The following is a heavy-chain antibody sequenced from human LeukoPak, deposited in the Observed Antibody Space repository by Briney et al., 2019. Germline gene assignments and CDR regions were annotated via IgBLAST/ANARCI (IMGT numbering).Heavy chain of an antibody. Sequence: GRSLRLSCAASGFTFSSYAMHWVRQAPGKGLEWVAVISYDGSNKYYADSVKGRFTISRDNAKNSLYLQMNSLRAEDTAVYYCARDQTPQYYDNSGPPLGWFDPWGQGTLVTVSS. CDR2: ISYDGSNK. V-gene: IGHV3-30-3*01. D-gene: IGHD3-22*01. CDR3: ARDQTPQYYDNSGPPLGWFDP. CDR1: GFTFSSYA. J-gene: IGHJ5*02.